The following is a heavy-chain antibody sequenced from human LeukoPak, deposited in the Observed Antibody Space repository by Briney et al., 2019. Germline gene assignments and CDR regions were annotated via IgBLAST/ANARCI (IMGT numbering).Heavy chain of an antibody. D-gene: IGHD3-22*01. CDR3: ARTDYADDSSGYYQTRNDY. J-gene: IGHJ4*02. CDR1: GFTLSSYS. CDR2: ISSSSSYI. V-gene: IGHV3-21*01. Sequence: NPGGSLRLSCAASGFTLSSYSMNWVRQAPGKGLEWVSSISSSSSYIYYADSVKGRFTISRDNAKNSLYLQMNSLRAEDTAVYYCARTDYADDSSGYYQTRNDYWGQGTLVTVSS.